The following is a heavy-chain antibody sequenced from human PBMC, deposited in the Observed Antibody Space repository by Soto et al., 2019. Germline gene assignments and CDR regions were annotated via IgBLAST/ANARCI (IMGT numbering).Heavy chain of an antibody. Sequence: PSETLSLTCTVSGVSISSTSYNWGWIRQPPGKGLEWIGEINHSGSTNYNPSLKSRVTISVDTSKNQFSLKLSSVTAADTAVYYCARGRVRYYYDSSGYPDIFYWGQGTLVTVSS. V-gene: IGHV4-39*07. CDR1: GVSISSTSYN. CDR3: ARGRVRYYYDSSGYPDIFY. D-gene: IGHD3-22*01. J-gene: IGHJ4*02. CDR2: INHSGST.